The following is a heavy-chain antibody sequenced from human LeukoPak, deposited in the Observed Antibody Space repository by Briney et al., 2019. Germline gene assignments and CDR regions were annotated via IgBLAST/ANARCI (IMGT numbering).Heavy chain of an antibody. V-gene: IGHV3-30*02. D-gene: IGHD2-2*02. CDR3: AKDAALLYDWNYFDY. J-gene: IGHJ4*02. Sequence: TGGSLRLSCAASGFIFSTHGMHWVRQAPGKGLEWVAFIRYDGTNKYYADSVKGRFTISRDNSKNTLYLQMNSLRAEDTAVYYCAKDAALLYDWNYFDYWGGETLVTVPS. CDR2: IRYDGTNK. CDR1: GFIFSTHG.